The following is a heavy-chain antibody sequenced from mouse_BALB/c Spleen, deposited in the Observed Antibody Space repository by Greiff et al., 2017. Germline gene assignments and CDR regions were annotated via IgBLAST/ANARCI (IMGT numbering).Heavy chain of an antibody. V-gene: IGHV5-9-4*01. CDR3: ARRRFDY. CDR2: ISSGGSYT. CDR1: GFTFSSYA. J-gene: IGHJ2*01. Sequence: EVKVVESGGGLVKPGGSLKLSCAASGFTFSSYAMSWVRQSPEKRLEWVAEISSGGSYTYYPDTVTGRFTISRDNAKNTLYLEMSSLRSEDTAMYYCARRRFDYWGQGTTLTVSS.